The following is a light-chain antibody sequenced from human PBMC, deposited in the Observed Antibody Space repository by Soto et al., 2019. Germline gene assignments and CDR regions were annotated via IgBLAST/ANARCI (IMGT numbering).Light chain of an antibody. CDR2: TTS. CDR3: QQSYTTPWT. CDR1: QSISYY. J-gene: IGKJ1*01. V-gene: IGKV1-39*01. Sequence: QHNQSLSSLSASVGDRVTITCRASQSISYYLNWYRQKPGRAPRLLIYTTSSLQSGVPSKFSGSASGTDFTLTISSLQPEDFATYYCQQSYTTPWTFGQGTKV.